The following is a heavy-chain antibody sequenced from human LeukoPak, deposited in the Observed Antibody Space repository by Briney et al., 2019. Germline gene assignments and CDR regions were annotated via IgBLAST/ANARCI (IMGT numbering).Heavy chain of an antibody. CDR1: GFTFNTHG. CDR3: AKDTAIQFLEPAF. Sequence: PGGSLRLSRAASGFTFNTHGMHWVRQAPGKGLEWLAAIWFDGSVKHYSDAVKGRFTISRDNSLNTLYLQMNSLRVEDTAIYYCAKDTAIQFLEPAFWGQGTLVTVSS. J-gene: IGHJ4*02. CDR2: IWFDGSVK. D-gene: IGHD3-3*01. V-gene: IGHV3-33*06.